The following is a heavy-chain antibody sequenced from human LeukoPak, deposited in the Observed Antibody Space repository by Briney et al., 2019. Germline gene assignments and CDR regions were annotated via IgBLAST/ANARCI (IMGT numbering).Heavy chain of an antibody. CDR2: INHSGST. CDR1: GGSFSDSF. V-gene: IGHV4-34*01. D-gene: IGHD4-23*01. J-gene: IGHJ5*01. Sequence: SETLSLTCAVYGGSFSDSFWSWIRQPPGKGLEWIGEINHSGSTNYNPSFKSRVTISVDTSKNQFSLKLNSVTAADTAVYYCARGELLATVVTPGGLNWFDSWGQGTLVTVSS. CDR3: ARGELLATVVTPGGLNWFDS.